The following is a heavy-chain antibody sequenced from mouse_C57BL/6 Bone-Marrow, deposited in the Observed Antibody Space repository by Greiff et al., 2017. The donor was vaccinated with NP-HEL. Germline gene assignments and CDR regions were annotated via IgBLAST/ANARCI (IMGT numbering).Heavy chain of an antibody. Sequence: EVNLVESGGDLVKPGGSLKLSCAASGFTFSSYGMSWVRQTPDKRLEWVATISSGGSYTYYPDSVKGRFTISRDHAKNTLYLQMSSLKSEDTAMYYCARHHYYGIYAMDYWGQGTSVTVSS. CDR3: ARHHYYGIYAMDY. V-gene: IGHV5-6*01. D-gene: IGHD1-1*01. CDR1: GFTFSSYG. J-gene: IGHJ4*01. CDR2: ISSGGSYT.